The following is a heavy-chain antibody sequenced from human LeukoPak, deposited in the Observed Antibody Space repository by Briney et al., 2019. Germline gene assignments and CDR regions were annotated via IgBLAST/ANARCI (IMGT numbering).Heavy chain of an antibody. J-gene: IGHJ4*02. CDR2: IYTSGST. V-gene: IGHV4-4*07. Sequence: SETLSLTCTVSGGSISSYYWSWIRQPARKGLEWIGRIYTSGSTNYNPSLKSRVTMSVDTSKNQFSLKLSSVTAADTAVYYCARDLGYSSGWSGVYFDYWGQGTLVTVSS. CDR1: GGSISSYY. D-gene: IGHD6-19*01. CDR3: ARDLGYSSGWSGVYFDY.